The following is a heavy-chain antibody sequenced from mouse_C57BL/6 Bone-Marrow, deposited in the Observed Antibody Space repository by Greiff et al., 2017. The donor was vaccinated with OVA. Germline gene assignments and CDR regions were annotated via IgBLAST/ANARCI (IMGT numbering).Heavy chain of an antibody. D-gene: IGHD1-1*01. Sequence: VQLQQPGAELVRPGTSVTLSCKASGYTFTNYWMHWVKQRPGQGLEWIGVIAPSDSYINYNQKFKGRATLTVDTSSSTAYMHLSSLTSEDSAVYYCAHYGSRLYLHYWGQGTSLTVSS. CDR3: AHYGSRLYLHY. CDR1: GYTFTNYW. V-gene: IGHV1-59*01. CDR2: IAPSDSYI. J-gene: IGHJ2*02.